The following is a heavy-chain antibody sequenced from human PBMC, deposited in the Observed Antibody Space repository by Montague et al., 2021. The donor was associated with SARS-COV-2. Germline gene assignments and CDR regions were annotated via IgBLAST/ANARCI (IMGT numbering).Heavy chain of an antibody. V-gene: IGHV4-61*02. Sequence: TLSLTCTVSGGSISSPGYYWSWIRQPAGKGLEWIGRIYTSGTTNYNPSLKSRVTISVDTSKNQFSLKLTSVTAADTAVYYCARFTAVTSPLDFWGQGTLVPSPQ. CDR3: ARFTAVTSPLDF. J-gene: IGHJ4*02. CDR1: GGSISSPGYY. CDR2: IYTSGTT. D-gene: IGHD4-17*01.